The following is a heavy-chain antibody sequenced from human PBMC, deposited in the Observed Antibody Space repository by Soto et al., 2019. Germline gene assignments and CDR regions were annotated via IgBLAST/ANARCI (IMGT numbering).Heavy chain of an antibody. V-gene: IGHV4-59*01. J-gene: IGHJ4*02. CDR2: IYYSGRP. CDR1: GGSLSSYY. D-gene: IGHD3-10*01. CDR3: ARLKGLEWFGEWKFDC. Sequence: QVQLRESGPGLVKPSETLSLTCTVSGGSLSSYYWSWIRQPPGKGLEWIGYIYYSGRPNYNPSLKRRVIISVDTSKYRFSLKLSSVTAADTAVYYCARLKGLEWFGEWKFDCWGQGTLVTVSS.